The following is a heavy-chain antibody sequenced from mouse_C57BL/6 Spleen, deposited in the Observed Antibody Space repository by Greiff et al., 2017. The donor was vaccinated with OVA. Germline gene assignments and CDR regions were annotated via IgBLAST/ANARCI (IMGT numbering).Heavy chain of an antibody. CDR3: ARRSTMIRGFAY. J-gene: IGHJ3*01. CDR1: GFTFSSYT. CDR2: ISGGGGNT. D-gene: IGHD2-4*01. Sequence: EVKVVESGGGLVKPGGSLKLSCAASGFTFSSYTMSWVRQTPEKRLEWVATISGGGGNTYYPDSVKGRFTISRDNAKNTLYLQMSSLRSEDTALYYCARRSTMIRGFAYWGQGTLVTVSA. V-gene: IGHV5-9*01.